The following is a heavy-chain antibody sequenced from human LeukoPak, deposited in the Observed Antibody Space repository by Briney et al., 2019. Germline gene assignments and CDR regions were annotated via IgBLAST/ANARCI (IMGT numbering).Heavy chain of an antibody. CDR1: GGSISSYY. V-gene: IGHV4-59*01. CDR3: VRGREWLQSLFDY. CDR2: IYYSGST. Sequence: SGTLSLTCDVSGGSISSYYWSWIRQPPGKGLEWIGYIYYSGSTNYNPSLKSRVTISVDTSKNQFSLKLSSVTAADTAVYYCVRGREWLQSLFDYWGQGTLVTVSS. J-gene: IGHJ4*02. D-gene: IGHD5-24*01.